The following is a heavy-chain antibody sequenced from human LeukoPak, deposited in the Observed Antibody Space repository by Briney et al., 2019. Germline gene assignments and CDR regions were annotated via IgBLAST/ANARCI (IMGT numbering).Heavy chain of an antibody. D-gene: IGHD3-9*01. CDR1: GYTFTSYG. CDR3: ARVHYDILTGYSYFDD. Sequence: ASVKVSCKASGYTFTSYGISWVRQAPGQGLEWMGWISAYNGNTNYAQKLQGRVTMTTDTSTSTAYMELRSLRSDDTAVYYCARVHYDILTGYSYFDDWGQGTLVTVSS. J-gene: IGHJ4*02. V-gene: IGHV1-18*01. CDR2: ISAYNGNT.